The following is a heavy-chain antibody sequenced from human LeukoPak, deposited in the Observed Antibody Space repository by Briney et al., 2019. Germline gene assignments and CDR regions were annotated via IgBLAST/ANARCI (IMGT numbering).Heavy chain of an antibody. CDR2: ISYDGSNI. CDR3: ARDGSSSWSPAGQLTD. Sequence: GRSLRLSCAASGFTFSSYAMHWVRQAPGKGLEWVAVISYDGSNIYYAGSVKGRFTISRDNSKNMLYLQMNSLRAEDTAVYYCARDGSSSWSPAGQLTDWGQGTLVTVSS. D-gene: IGHD6-13*01. V-gene: IGHV3-30*01. J-gene: IGHJ4*02. CDR1: GFTFSSYA.